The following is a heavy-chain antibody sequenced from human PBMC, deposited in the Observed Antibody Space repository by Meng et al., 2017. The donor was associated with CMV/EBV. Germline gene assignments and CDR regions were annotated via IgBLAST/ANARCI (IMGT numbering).Heavy chain of an antibody. CDR3: AKDLAKQQLLAFDI. D-gene: IGHD6-13*01. V-gene: IGHV3-33*06. J-gene: IGHJ3*02. CDR2: IWYDGSNK. Sequence: GESLKISCAASGFTFSSYCMHWVRQAPGKGLEWVAVIWYDGSNKYYADSVKGRFTISRDNSKNTLYLQMNSLRAEDTAVYYCAKDLAKQQLLAFDIWGQGTMVTVSS. CDR1: GFTFSSYC.